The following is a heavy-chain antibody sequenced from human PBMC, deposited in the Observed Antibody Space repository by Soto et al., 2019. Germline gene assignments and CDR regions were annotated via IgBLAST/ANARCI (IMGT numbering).Heavy chain of an antibody. D-gene: IGHD6-13*01. J-gene: IGHJ6*02. CDR2: ISGDSGNT. CDR3: ARDSYIRAAGSMGV. Sequence: ASVKVSCKASGYMFTKSAMHWVRQAPGQRLEWMGWISGDSGNTKYSPKLQDRVTITRDTSASTAYMELSSLRSDDTAVYYCARDSYIRAAGSMGVWGQGTTVTVSS. V-gene: IGHV1-3*01. CDR1: GYMFTKSA.